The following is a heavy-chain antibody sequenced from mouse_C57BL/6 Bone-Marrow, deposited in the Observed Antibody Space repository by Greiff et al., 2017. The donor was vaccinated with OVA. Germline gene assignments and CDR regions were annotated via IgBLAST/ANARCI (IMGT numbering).Heavy chain of an antibody. Sequence: EVKLVESGGGLVKPGGSLKLSCAASGFTFSSYAMSWVRQTPEKRLEWVATISDGGSYTYYPDNVKGRFTISRDNAKNNLYLQMSHLKSEDTAMYYCASHYYGSSFPAWFAYWGQGTLVTVSA. D-gene: IGHD1-1*01. CDR2: ISDGGSYT. CDR3: ASHYYGSSFPAWFAY. CDR1: GFTFSSYA. V-gene: IGHV5-4*03. J-gene: IGHJ3*01.